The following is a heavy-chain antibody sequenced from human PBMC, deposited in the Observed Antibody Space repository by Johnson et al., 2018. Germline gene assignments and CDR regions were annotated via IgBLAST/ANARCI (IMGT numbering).Heavy chain of an antibody. D-gene: IGHD3-10*01. CDR2: ISGSGGST. V-gene: IGHV3-23*04. Sequence: EVQLVETGGGLVQPGGSLKLSCAASGFTFSGSAMHWVRQASGKGLEWVSAISGSGGSTYYADSVKGRFTISRDNSKNSLYLQMNSLRDEDTAVYYCARYDGAGSYWAGGAFDIWGQGTMVTVSS. J-gene: IGHJ3*02. CDR1: GFTFSGSA. CDR3: ARYDGAGSYWAGGAFDI.